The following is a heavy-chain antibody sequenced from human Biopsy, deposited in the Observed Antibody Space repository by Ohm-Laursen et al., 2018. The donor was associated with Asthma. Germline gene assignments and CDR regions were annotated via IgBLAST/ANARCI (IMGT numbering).Heavy chain of an antibody. D-gene: IGHD3-22*01. V-gene: IGHV3-53*01. CDR1: GFAVSRDY. CDR3: ARGDSSNWSHYYFDY. CDR2: IYSGGGT. J-gene: IGHJ4*02. Sequence: GSLRLSCTASGFAVSRDYMFWVRQAPGKGLEWVSVIYSGGGTYYADSVQGRVTISRDNSKNTLYLQLHSLRAEDTAVYYCARGDSSNWSHYYFDYWGQGTLVTVAS.